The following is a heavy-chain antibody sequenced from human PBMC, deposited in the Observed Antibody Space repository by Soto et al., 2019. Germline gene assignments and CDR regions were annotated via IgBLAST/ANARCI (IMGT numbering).Heavy chain of an antibody. D-gene: IGHD2-15*01. Sequence: PGESLKISCKASGYTFASYWIGWVRQMPGKGLEWMGIIYPADADTKYNPSFQGHVTISADKSTTTAYLQWNSLKASDSAIYYCARGPTPLIDNWGQGTLVTVSS. J-gene: IGHJ4*02. CDR3: ARGPTPLIDN. CDR1: GYTFASYW. V-gene: IGHV5-51*01. CDR2: IYPADADT.